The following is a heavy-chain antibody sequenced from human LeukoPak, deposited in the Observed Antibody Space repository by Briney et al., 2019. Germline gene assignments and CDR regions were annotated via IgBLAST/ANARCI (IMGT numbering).Heavy chain of an antibody. CDR3: VRDRGTYRPIDY. D-gene: IGHD1-26*01. V-gene: IGHV3-23*01. CDR2: ISGSGGST. J-gene: IGHJ4*02. CDR1: GFTFSSYT. Sequence: GGSLRLSCAASGFTFSSYTMSWVRQAPGKGLEWVSAISGSGGSTYYADSVKGRFTISRDNAQNSLYLQMNSLRAEDTAIYYCVRDRGTYRPIDYWGQGTLVTVSS.